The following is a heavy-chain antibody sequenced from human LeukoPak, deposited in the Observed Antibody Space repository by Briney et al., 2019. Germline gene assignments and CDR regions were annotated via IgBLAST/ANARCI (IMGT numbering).Heavy chain of an antibody. CDR2: MNPNSGNT. V-gene: IGHV1-8*01. CDR1: GYTFTSYG. CDR3: ARRDYISYDY. J-gene: IGHJ4*02. D-gene: IGHD4/OR15-4a*01. Sequence: GASVKVSCKASGYTFTSYGINWVRQATGQGLEWMGWMNPNSGNTGYAQKFQGRVTMTRNTSISTAYMELRSLRSDDTAVYYCARRDYISYDYWGQGTLITVSS.